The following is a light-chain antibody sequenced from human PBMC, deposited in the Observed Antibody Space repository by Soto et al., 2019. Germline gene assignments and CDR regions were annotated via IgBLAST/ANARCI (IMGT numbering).Light chain of an antibody. V-gene: IGKV3-15*01. CDR2: GSS. Sequence: EFVLTQSPGTLSLSPGERATLSCRASQNVDKFLAWYQQRPGQPPRLLIYGSSTRATGVPPRFSGSASGTEFTLTISSLQSEDFGVYYCQQYNDWPRTFGQGTRLEIK. CDR3: QQYNDWPRT. J-gene: IGKJ5*01. CDR1: QNVDKF.